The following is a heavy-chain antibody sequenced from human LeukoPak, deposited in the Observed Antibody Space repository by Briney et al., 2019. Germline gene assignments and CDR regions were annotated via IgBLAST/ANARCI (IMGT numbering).Heavy chain of an antibody. D-gene: IGHD6-13*01. CDR3: ARDSRRRSSWSLAFVN. V-gene: IGHV3-23*01. CDR2: ISGSGGST. Sequence: QAGGSLRLSCAASGFTFSSYAMSWVRQAPGKGLEWVSAISGSGGSTYYADSVKGRITISRDNSKNTLYLQMNSLRAEDTAVYYCARDSRRRSSWSLAFVNWGQGTLVTVSS. CDR1: GFTFSSYA. J-gene: IGHJ4*02.